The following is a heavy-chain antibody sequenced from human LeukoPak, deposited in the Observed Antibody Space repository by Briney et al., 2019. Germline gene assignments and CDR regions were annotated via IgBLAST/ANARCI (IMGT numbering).Heavy chain of an antibody. D-gene: IGHD3-22*01. CDR3: ARVGIHYYDNDFDY. Sequence: ASVKVSCTASGYTLTSYYVHWVRQAPGQGLEWMGIISPSGASTSYAQKFQGRVTITADKSTSTAYMELSSLRSEDTAVYYCARVGIHYYDNDFDYWGQGTVVSVS. CDR1: GYTLTSYY. CDR2: ISPSGAST. V-gene: IGHV1-46*01. J-gene: IGHJ4*02.